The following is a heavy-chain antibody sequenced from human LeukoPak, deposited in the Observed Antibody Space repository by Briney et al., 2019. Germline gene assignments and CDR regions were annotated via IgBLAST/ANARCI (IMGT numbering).Heavy chain of an antibody. J-gene: IGHJ5*02. CDR1: GGSISTCY. D-gene: IGHD6-13*01. CDR2: VYSSGST. Sequence: PSETLSLTCTVSGGSISTCYWTWIRQPPGKGLEWVGYVYSSGSTKYNPSLRSRVTISLDTSKNQFSLRLISVTAADTAVYYCARGYSSNWNWFDPWGQGTLVTVSS. V-gene: IGHV4-59*01. CDR3: ARGYSSNWNWFDP.